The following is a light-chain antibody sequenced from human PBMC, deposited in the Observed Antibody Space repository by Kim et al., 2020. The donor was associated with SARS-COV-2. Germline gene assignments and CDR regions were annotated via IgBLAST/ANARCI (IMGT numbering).Light chain of an antibody. V-gene: IGKV3-20*01. CDR3: HHYGTSRT. CDR1: QSVAVSQ. J-gene: IGKJ1*01. Sequence: LSPGERATRSCRASQSVAVSQLAWYQHKPGQAPRLLMFGASNRATGIPDRFSGSGSGTDFTLTISRLEPEDFAVYYCHHYGTSRTFGQGTKVDIK. CDR2: GAS.